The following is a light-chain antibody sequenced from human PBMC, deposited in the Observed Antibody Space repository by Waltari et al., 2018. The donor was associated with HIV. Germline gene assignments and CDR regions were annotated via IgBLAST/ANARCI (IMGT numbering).Light chain of an antibody. J-gene: IGLJ2*01. CDR2: EVT. CDR3: SSYAGGNNLV. CDR1: SSDVGGYNF. V-gene: IGLV2-8*01. Sequence: QSALPQPPSASGSPGQSVTISCTGTSSDVGGYNFVSWYQQHPGKAPKLMIFEVTKRPSGVPARFSGSKTGNTASLTVSGLQADDEADYYCSSYAGGNNLVFGGGTKLTVL.